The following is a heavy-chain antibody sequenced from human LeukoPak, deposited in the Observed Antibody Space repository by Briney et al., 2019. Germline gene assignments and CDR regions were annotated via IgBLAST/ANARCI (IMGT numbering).Heavy chain of an antibody. V-gene: IGHV4-34*01. CDR3: ARGHLITIFGVVIISNWFDP. D-gene: IGHD3-3*01. Sequence: SSETLSLTCAVYGGSFSGYYWSWIRQPPGKGLEWIGEINHSGSTNYNPSLKSRVTISVDTSKNQFSLKLSSVTAADTAVYYCARGHLITIFGVVIISNWFDPWGQGTLVTVSS. CDR1: GGSFSGYY. CDR2: INHSGST. J-gene: IGHJ5*02.